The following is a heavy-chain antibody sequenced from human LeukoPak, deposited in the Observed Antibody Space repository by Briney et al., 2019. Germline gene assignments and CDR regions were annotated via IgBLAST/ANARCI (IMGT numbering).Heavy chain of an antibody. CDR3: ARANNIAVAGPPDY. Sequence: GVSLRLSCAASRFTFSSHNMNWVCQALCQGLACVSCISTSSTIVYYAESVKGRFTISRDNAKNSLYLQMNSLRAEDTALYYCARANNIAVAGPPDYWGQGTLVTVSS. V-gene: IGHV3-48*04. J-gene: IGHJ4*02. CDR2: ISTSSTIV. D-gene: IGHD6-19*01. CDR1: RFTFSSHN.